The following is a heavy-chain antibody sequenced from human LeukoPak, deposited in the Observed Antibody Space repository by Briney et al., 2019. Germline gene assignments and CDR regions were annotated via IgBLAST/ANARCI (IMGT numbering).Heavy chain of an antibody. Sequence: PGGSLRLSCAASGFSFSTYSLNWVRQAPGKGLEWVAVISYDGSNKYYADSVKGRFTISRDNSKSTLYLQMNSLRAEDTAVYYCAHLLGYCSGGSCWDYWGQGTLVTVSS. CDR2: ISYDGSNK. V-gene: IGHV3-30*03. CDR1: GFSFSTYS. CDR3: AHLLGYCSGGSCWDY. J-gene: IGHJ4*02. D-gene: IGHD2-15*01.